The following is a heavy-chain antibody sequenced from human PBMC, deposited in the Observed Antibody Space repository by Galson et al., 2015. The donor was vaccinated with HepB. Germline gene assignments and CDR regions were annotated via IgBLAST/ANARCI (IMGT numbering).Heavy chain of an antibody. CDR3: ARRPRCGGDCYHFDF. J-gene: IGHJ4*02. V-gene: IGHV3-23*01. D-gene: IGHD2-21*02. CDR2: VSVGGGNT. CDR1: GFTFSTYA. Sequence: SLRLSCAASGFTFSTYAICWVRQTPGKGLEWVSDVSVGGGNTYYADSVKGRFTISRDNSKSTLYLQMNSLRAEDTALYYCARRPRCGGDCYHFDFWGQGTLVTVSS.